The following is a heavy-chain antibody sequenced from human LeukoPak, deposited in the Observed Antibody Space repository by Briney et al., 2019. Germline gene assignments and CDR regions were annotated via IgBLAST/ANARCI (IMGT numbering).Heavy chain of an antibody. Sequence: PSETLSLTCAVSGDSISTSTWWNWVRQPPGKGPEWIGEIYHSGSTNRNPSLKSRVTISVDKTKNQFSLKLSSVTAADTAMYYCARGHNENNYKSTIGVWGQGTMVTVSS. D-gene: IGHD1/OR15-1a*01. CDR1: GDSISTSTW. J-gene: IGHJ3*01. V-gene: IGHV4-4*02. CDR3: ARGHNENNYKSTIGV. CDR2: IYHSGST.